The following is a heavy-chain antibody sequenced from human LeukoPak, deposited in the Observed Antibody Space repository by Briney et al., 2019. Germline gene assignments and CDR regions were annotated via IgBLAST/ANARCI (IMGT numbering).Heavy chain of an antibody. CDR2: ISYDGSNK. V-gene: IGHV3-30*04. CDR1: GFTFSSYA. D-gene: IGHD5-24*01. CDR3: ARSGDGYNRYYYYYGMDV. J-gene: IGHJ6*02. Sequence: GGSLRLSCAASGFTFSSYAMHWVRQAPGKGLEWVAVISYDGSNKYYADSVKDRFTISRDNSKNTLYLQMNSLRAEDTAVYYCARSGDGYNRYYYYYGMDVRGQGTTVTVSS.